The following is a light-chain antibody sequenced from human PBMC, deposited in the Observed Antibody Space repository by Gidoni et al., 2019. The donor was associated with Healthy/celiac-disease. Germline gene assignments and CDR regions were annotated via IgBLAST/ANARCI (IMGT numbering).Light chain of an antibody. V-gene: IGLV2-14*03. CDR3: SSYTSSSTLYV. Sequence: QSALTHPASVSGSPGQSLTISCTGTSSDVGGYNYVSWYQQHTGKAPKLMIYDLSNRPSGVSNRFSGSKSGNTASLTISGLQAEDEADYYCSSYTSSSTLYVFGTGTKVTVL. CDR2: DLS. CDR1: SSDVGGYNY. J-gene: IGLJ1*01.